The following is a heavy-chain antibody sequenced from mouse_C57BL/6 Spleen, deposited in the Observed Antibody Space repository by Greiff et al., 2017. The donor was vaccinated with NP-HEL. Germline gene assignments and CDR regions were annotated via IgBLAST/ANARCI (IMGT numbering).Heavy chain of an antibody. CDR2: IDPSDSYT. J-gene: IGHJ3*01. CDR1: GYTFTSYW. Sequence: LQQPGAELVMPGASVKLSCKASGYTFTSYWMHWVKQRPGQGLEWIGEIDPSDSYTNYNQKFKGKSTLTVDKSSSTAYMQLSSLTSEDSAVYYCARFLGRAWFAYWGQGTLVTVSA. CDR3: ARFLGRAWFAY. V-gene: IGHV1-69*01. D-gene: IGHD4-1*01.